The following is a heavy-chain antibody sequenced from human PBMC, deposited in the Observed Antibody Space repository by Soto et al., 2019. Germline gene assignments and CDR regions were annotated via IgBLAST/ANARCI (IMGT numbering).Heavy chain of an antibody. CDR2: IYYSGST. J-gene: IGHJ3*02. CDR3: ASLAYCGGDCYSNAFDI. V-gene: IGHV4-39*06. D-gene: IGHD2-21*02. CDR1: GGSISSSSYY. Sequence: PSETLSLTCTVSGGSISSSSYYWGWIRQAPGKGLEWIGSIYYSGSTYYNPSLKSRVTISVDTSKNQFPLKLSSVTAADTAVYYCASLAYCGGDCYSNAFDIWGQGTMVTVSS.